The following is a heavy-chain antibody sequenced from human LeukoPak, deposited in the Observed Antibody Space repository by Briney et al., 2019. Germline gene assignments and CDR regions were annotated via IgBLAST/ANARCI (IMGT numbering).Heavy chain of an antibody. J-gene: IGHJ3*01. D-gene: IGHD2-2*01. V-gene: IGHV3-7*01. CDR1: GFTFRDYW. CDR2: IKHDGSEK. CDR3: ARELREQTLGPAAPFEDAFDV. Sequence: GGSLRLSCAASGFTFRDYWMSWVRQAPGKGLEGVADIKHDGSEKYYVDSVKGRFTISKDIPKNSLYLQMNSLRAEDTAVYYCARELREQTLGPAAPFEDAFDVWGQGTMVTVSS.